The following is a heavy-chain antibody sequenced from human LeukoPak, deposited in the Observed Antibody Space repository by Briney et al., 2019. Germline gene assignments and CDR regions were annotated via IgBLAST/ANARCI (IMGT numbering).Heavy chain of an antibody. D-gene: IGHD6-6*01. V-gene: IGHV4-34*01. CDR3: ARGPRRYSSSYHHSGYDY. CDR2: INHSGST. Sequence: PSETLPLTCAVYGGSFSGYYWSWIRQPPGKGLEWIGEINHSGSTNYNPSLKSRVTISVDTSKNQFSLKLSSVTAADTAVYYCARGPRRYSSSYHHSGYDYWGQGTLVTVSS. CDR1: GGSFSGYY. J-gene: IGHJ4*02.